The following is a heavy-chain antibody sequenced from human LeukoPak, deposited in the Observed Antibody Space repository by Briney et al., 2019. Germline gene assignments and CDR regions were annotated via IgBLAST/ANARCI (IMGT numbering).Heavy chain of an antibody. D-gene: IGHD3-9*01. J-gene: IGHJ4*02. CDR3: ASFDWNYFDY. Sequence: GALHLSCAAPGITFSDYWMRWVRQAPGKGLEWVANIKLDGSETYYVDSVRGRFTISRDNAKNSLYLQMNSLRVEDTAVYYCASFDWNYFDYWGQGTLVTVSS. CDR2: IKLDGSET. V-gene: IGHV3-7*01. CDR1: GITFSDYW.